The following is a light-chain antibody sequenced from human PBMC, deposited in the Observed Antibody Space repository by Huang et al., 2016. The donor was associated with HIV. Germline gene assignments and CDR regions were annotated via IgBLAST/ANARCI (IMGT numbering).Light chain of an antibody. CDR3: QQNYNWPYT. CDR2: GAS. J-gene: IGKJ2*01. CDR1: QGVGSN. Sequence: TQAGSPGERVPRSCRATQGVGSNLAWYQQKPGQAPRLLIYGASTRATGIPARFSGGGSGAEFTLTISSLQSEDFALYYCQQNYNWPYTFGQGTKLEIK. V-gene: IGKV3-15*01.